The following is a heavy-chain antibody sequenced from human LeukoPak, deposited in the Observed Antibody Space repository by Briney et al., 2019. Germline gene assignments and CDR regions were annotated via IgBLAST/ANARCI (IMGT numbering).Heavy chain of an antibody. J-gene: IGHJ3*02. CDR2: LYHVGTN. Sequence: SQTRSLTCTVSGGSISSYYWSWIRQPPGNRLEWIGYLYHVGTNEYNPSLKSRATISADSSNNRVSLNLNSVTAADTAMYYCARGATSSDYYWGGALDIWGQGTMVPVPT. CDR1: GGSISSYY. D-gene: IGHD3-22*01. V-gene: IGHV4-59*01. CDR3: ARGATSSDYYWGGALDI.